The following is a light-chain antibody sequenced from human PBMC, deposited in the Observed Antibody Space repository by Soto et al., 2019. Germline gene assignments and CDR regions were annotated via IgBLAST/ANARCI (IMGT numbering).Light chain of an antibody. CDR1: QSLVHSDGIAY. CDR3: MQGTHWPIT. Sequence: VVMTQSPLSLPVTLGQPASISCRSNQSLVHSDGIAYFSWFQQRPGRSPRRLIYKVYNRDSGVQARFSGSGSGTDFALKIRRVEAEDVGVYYCMQGTHWPITFGQGTRLEIK. CDR2: KVY. J-gene: IGKJ5*01. V-gene: IGKV2-30*02.